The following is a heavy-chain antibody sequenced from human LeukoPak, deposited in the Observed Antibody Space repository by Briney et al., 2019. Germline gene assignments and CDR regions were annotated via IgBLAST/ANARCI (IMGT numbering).Heavy chain of an antibody. V-gene: IGHV3-7*01. CDR2: IKQDGSEK. J-gene: IGHJ4*02. CDR3: VRDLGGRSGH. CDR1: GLTFSNYW. D-gene: IGHD1-26*01. Sequence: GGSLRLSCAASGLTFSNYWMTWVRQAPGKGLAWVANIKQDGSEKYYVDSVKGRFTISRDNAKNSVYLQMNSLRAEDTAVYYCVRDLGGRSGHWGQGTLVTVSS.